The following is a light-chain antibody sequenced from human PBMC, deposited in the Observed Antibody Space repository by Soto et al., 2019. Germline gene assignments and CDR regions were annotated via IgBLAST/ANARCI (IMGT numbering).Light chain of an antibody. CDR2: DVS. J-gene: IGLJ3*02. CDR3: NSYAGGDWV. V-gene: IGLV2-11*01. Sequence: QSALTQPRSVSGSPGQSVTFSCTGDSGDVGSYDYVSWYQQHPGKAPKLKLYDVSKRTPGVPDRLSGSKSGNTASLTVSGLQAEDEADYYCNSYAGGDWVLGVGTK. CDR1: SGDVGSYDY.